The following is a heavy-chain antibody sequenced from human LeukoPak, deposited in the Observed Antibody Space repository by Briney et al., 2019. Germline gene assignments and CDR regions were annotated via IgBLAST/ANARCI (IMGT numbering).Heavy chain of an antibody. CDR3: ARHTGYSSSPEYFDC. J-gene: IGHJ4*02. CDR1: GGSISSSSYY. D-gene: IGHD6-6*01. CDR2: IYYSGST. V-gene: IGHV4-39*01. Sequence: SETLSLTCTVSGGSISSSSYYWGWIRQPPGKGLEWIGSIYYSGSTYYNPSLKRRVTISVDTSKNQFSLKLSSVTAADTAVYYCARHTGYSSSPEYFDCWGQETLVTVSS.